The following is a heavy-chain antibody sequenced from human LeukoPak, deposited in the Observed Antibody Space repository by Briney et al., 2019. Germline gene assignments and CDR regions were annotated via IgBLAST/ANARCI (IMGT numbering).Heavy chain of an antibody. V-gene: IGHV4-59*08. J-gene: IGHJ3*02. CDR1: GGSISSYY. CDR2: IYYSGST. Sequence: SETLSLTCTVSGGSISSYYWSWIRQPPGKGLEWIGYIYYSGSTNYNPSLKSRVTISVDTSKNQFSLKLSSVTAADTAVYYCARQRGVTPYDAFDIWGQGTMVTVSS. CDR3: ARQRGVTPYDAFDI. D-gene: IGHD3-10*01.